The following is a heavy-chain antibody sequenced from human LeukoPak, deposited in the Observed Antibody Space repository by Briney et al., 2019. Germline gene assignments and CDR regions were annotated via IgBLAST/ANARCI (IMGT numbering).Heavy chain of an antibody. CDR3: ARGRYYDPYSTPHY. D-gene: IGHD1-26*01. J-gene: IGHJ4*02. Sequence: GESLKISCKASGYTFTNYWIGWVRQLPGKGLEWMGIIYPGDSDTRYSPSFQGQVTISADKSISTAYLQWSSLKASDTAMYYCARGRYYDPYSTPHYWGQGTLVTVSS. CDR1: GYTFTNYW. CDR2: IYPGDSDT. V-gene: IGHV5-51*01.